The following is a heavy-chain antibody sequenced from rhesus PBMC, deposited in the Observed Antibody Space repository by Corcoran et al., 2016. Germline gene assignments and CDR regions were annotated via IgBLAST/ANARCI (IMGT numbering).Heavy chain of an antibody. CDR3: ARTPS. CDR1: GGSISGYY. CDR2: IGGSSGST. V-gene: IGHV4-165*02. J-gene: IGHJ4*01. Sequence: QVQLQASGPGLVKPSATLSLTSAGSGGSISGYYGNWVRQPPGTGLEWIGYIGGSSGSTYYNPSLKSRVTISTDTSKNQFSLKLSSVTAADTAVYYCARTPSWGQGVLVTVSS.